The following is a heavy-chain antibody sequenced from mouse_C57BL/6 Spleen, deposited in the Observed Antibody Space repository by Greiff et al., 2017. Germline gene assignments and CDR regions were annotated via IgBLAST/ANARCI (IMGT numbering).Heavy chain of an antibody. V-gene: IGHV2-4*01. CDR3: AKNRDWYFDV. CDR1: GFSLTSYG. CDR2: IWSGGNT. J-gene: IGHJ1*03. Sequence: VQLQQSGPGLVQPSQSLSITCTVSGFSLTSYGVHWVRQPPGKGLEWLGVIWSGGNTDYNAAFISRLSISKDNSKSQVFFKMNSLQADDTAIYYCAKNRDWYFDVWGTGTTVTVSS.